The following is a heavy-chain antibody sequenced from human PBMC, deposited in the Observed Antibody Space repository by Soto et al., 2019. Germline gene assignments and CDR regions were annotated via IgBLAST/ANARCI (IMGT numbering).Heavy chain of an antibody. CDR3: AKGGYYDSSAVYY. CDR1: GDSISSSNW. D-gene: IGHD3-22*01. J-gene: IGHJ4*02. CDR2: IYHSGNT. Sequence: SETLSLTCAVSGDSISSSNWWSWVRQPPGKGLEWIGEIYHSGNTNYNPSLKSRVTISVDKSKNQFSLKLSSVTAADTAVYYCAKGGYYDSSAVYYWGQGTLVTVSS. V-gene: IGHV4-4*02.